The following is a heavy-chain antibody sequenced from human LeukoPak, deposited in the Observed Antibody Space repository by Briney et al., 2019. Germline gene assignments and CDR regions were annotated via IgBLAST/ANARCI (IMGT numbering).Heavy chain of an antibody. J-gene: IGHJ4*02. CDR3: ARAVNYYDSSGCNY. Sequence: PGGSLGLSCAASGFTFSSYAMHWVRQAPGKGLEWVAVISYDGSNKYYADSVKGRFTISRDNSKNTLYLQMNSLRAEDTAVYYCARAVNYYDSSGCNYWGQGTLVTVSS. CDR2: ISYDGSNK. D-gene: IGHD3-22*01. CDR1: GFTFSSYA. V-gene: IGHV3-30-3*01.